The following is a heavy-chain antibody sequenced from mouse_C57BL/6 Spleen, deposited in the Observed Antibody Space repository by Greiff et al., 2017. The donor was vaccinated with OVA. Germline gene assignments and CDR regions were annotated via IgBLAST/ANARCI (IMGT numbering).Heavy chain of an antibody. CDR1: GYTFTDYE. V-gene: IGHV1-15*01. Sequence: QVHVKQSGAELVRPGASVTLSCKASGYTFTDYEMHWVKQTPVHGLEWIGAIDPETGGTAYNQKFKGKAILTADKSSSTAYMELRSLTSEDSAVYYCTRWGNYVDYWGQGTTLTVSS. CDR2: IDPETGGT. J-gene: IGHJ2*01. CDR3: TRWGNYVDY.